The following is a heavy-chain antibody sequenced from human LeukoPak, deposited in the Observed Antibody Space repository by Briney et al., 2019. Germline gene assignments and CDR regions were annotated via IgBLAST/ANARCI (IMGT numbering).Heavy chain of an antibody. D-gene: IGHD2-21*02. J-gene: IGHJ4*02. CDR2: ISNDGSSK. V-gene: IGHV3-30*18. Sequence: PGGSLRLSCAASGFTFSDYGFHWVRQAPGKGLERVAVISNDGSSKYYADSVKGRFTISRDNSKNTLYLQMNSLRAEDTAVYYCAKSKPIAYCGGDCYSEPNWGQGTLVTVSS. CDR3: AKSKPIAYCGGDCYSEPN. CDR1: GFTFSDYG.